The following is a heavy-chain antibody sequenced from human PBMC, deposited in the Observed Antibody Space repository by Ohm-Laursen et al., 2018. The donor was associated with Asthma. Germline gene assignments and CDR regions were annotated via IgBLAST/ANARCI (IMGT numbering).Heavy chain of an antibody. J-gene: IGHJ3*01. CDR3: ARVYLNAFDV. CDR2: IGAAGNT. D-gene: IGHD2-8*01. CDR1: GFTFSYYD. V-gene: IGHV3-13*01. Sequence: GSLRLSCTAAGFTFSYYDMNWVRQPTGGGLEWVSVIGAAGNTYYADSVKGRFTISRDNAKNSLYLQMSSLRAGDTAVYYCARVYLNAFDVWGQGTMVTVS.